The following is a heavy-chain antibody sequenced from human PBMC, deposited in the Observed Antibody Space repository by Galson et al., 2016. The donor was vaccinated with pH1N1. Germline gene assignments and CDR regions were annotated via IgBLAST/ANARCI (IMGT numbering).Heavy chain of an antibody. CDR3: ARSIGNIGAH. D-gene: IGHD5-12*01. J-gene: IGHJ4*02. CDR1: GFSFSDYY. V-gene: IGHV3-11*04. Sequence: SLRLSCAASGFSFSDYYMTWIRQTPGKGLEWIAYNSNRGGSIHYADSVRGRFTISRDNAKNPLYLQMNSLRAEDTAVYYCARSIGNIGAHWGQGTLVTVSS. CDR2: NSNRGGSI.